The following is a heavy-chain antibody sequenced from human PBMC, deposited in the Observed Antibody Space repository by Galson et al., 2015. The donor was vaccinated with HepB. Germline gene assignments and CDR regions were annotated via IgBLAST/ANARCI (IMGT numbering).Heavy chain of an antibody. CDR1: GFTFSSYW. CDR3: ARKQYYYGSGVFDY. V-gene: IGHV3-7*03. D-gene: IGHD3-10*01. J-gene: IGHJ4*02. Sequence: SLRLSCAASGFTFSSYWMSWVRQAPGKGLEWVANIKQDGSEKYYVDSVKGRFTISRDNAKNSLYLQMNSLRAEDTAVYYCARKQYYYGSGVFDYWGQGTLVTVSS. CDR2: IKQDGSEK.